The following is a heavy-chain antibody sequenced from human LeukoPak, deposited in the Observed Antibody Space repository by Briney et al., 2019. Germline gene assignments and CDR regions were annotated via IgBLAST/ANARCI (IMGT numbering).Heavy chain of an antibody. CDR3: ARSLGATRYNSKYYFFYGLDV. V-gene: IGHV4-59*01. CDR2: NHYSGST. D-gene: IGHD1-26*01. Sequence: SETQSLTCTVSGGSINTYYWSWIRQPPGKGLEWIGYNHYSGSTNYNPSLKSRVTISVDTSNNQFSLRLSSVTAADTAVYYCARSLGATRYNSKYYFFYGLDVWGQGTTVTVSS. J-gene: IGHJ6*02. CDR1: GGSINTYY.